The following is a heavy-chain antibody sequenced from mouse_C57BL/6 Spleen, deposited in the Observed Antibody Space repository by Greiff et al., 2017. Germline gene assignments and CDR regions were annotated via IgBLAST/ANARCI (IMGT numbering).Heavy chain of an antibody. CDR3: SGAKGY. V-gene: IGHV1-15*01. CDR1: GYTFTDYE. Sequence: VQLQESGAELVRPGASVTLSCKASGYTFTDYEMHWVKQTPVHGLEWIGAIDPETGGTAYNQKFKGKAILTADKSSSTAYMELRSLTSEDSAVYYCSGAKGYWGQGTTLTVSS. CDR2: IDPETGGT. J-gene: IGHJ2*01.